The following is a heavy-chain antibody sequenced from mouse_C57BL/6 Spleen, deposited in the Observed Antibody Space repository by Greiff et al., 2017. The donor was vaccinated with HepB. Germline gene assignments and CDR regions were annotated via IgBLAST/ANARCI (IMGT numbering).Heavy chain of an antibody. CDR3: TTGILRLYAMDY. J-gene: IGHJ4*01. V-gene: IGHV14-4*01. D-gene: IGHD1-2*01. CDR2: IDPENGDT. CDR1: GFNIKDDY. Sequence: EVQLQESGAELVRPGASVKLSCTASGFNIKDDYMHWVKQRPEQGLEWIGWIDPENGDTEYASKFQGKATITADTSSNTAYLQLSSLTSEDTAVYYCTTGILRLYAMDYWGQGTSVTVSS.